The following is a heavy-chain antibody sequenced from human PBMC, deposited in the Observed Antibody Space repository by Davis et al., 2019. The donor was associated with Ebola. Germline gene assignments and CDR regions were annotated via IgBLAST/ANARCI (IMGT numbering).Heavy chain of an antibody. D-gene: IGHD2-15*01. V-gene: IGHV4-31*03. CDR3: ARGRRTDCSGGSCYLATPYYFDY. CDR2: IYYSGST. Sequence: SETLSLTCTVSGGSISSGGYYWSWIRQHPGKGLEWIGYIYYSGSTYYNPSLKSRVTISVDTSKNQFSLKLSSVTAADTAVYYCARGRRTDCSGGSCYLATPYYFDYWGQGTLVTVSS. CDR1: GGSISSGGYY. J-gene: IGHJ4*02.